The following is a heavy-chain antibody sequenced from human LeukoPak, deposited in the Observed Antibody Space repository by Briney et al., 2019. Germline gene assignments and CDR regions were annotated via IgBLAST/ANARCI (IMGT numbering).Heavy chain of an antibody. CDR1: GFTFSSYA. CDR2: ISGSGGST. Sequence: GGSLRLSCAASGFTFSSYAMSWVRQAPGKGLEWVSAISGSGGSTYYAGSVKGRFTISRDNSKDTLFLQMSSLRPEDTAVYYCAKNPAKMQLYYFDYWGQGTLVTVSS. D-gene: IGHD5-18*01. J-gene: IGHJ4*02. V-gene: IGHV3-23*01. CDR3: AKNPAKMQLYYFDY.